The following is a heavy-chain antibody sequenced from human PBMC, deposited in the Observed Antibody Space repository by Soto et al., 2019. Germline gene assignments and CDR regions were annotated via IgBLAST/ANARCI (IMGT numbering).Heavy chain of an antibody. Sequence: TSETLSLTCTVSGGSISSYYWSWIRQPPGKGLEWIGYIYHTGRAFYNSSLKSRVSMSVDNSKNQISLNLRSVTAADTAVYYCVRDTGYGTLDYWGQGTLVTVSS. V-gene: IGHV4-59*12. D-gene: IGHD5-18*01. CDR1: GGSISSYY. J-gene: IGHJ4*02. CDR3: VRDTGYGTLDY. CDR2: IYHTGRA.